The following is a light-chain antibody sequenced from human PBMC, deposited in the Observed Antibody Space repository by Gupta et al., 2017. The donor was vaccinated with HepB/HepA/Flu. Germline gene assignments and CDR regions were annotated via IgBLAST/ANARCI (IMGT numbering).Light chain of an antibody. J-gene: IGKJ2*01. CDR2: DAS. V-gene: IGKV3-20*01. CDR3: QQYGTSPNT. Sequence: EIVLTQSPGTLSLSPGERATLSCRASQSVSSTYLAWYQQKPGQAPRLLIYDASARATGIPDRFSGSGSGTDFTLTISSLEPEDFGVYFCQQYGTSPNTFGQGTHLEIK. CDR1: QSVSSTY.